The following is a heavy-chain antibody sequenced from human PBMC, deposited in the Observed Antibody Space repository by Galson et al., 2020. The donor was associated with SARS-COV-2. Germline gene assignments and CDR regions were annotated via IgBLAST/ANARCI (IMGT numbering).Heavy chain of an antibody. CDR1: GYSFASYW. V-gene: IGHV5-51*01. CDR2: IYPGDSDT. D-gene: IGHD1-26*01. J-gene: IGHJ2*01. Sequence: GESLKISCKGSGYSFASYWIVWVRQMPGKGLEWMGIIYPGDSDTKYSPSFQDQVTISADTSISTAYLQWSSLKASDTAMYYCARRAGTYSGWYFDLWGRGTLVTVSS. CDR3: ARRAGTYSGWYFDL.